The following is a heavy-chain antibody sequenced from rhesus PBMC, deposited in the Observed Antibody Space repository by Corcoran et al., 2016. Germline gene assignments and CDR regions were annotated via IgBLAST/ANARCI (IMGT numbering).Heavy chain of an antibody. V-gene: IGHV4-80*01. D-gene: IGHD5-24*01. CDR3: ARSSGYSENDY. CDR1: GGSFSSYW. CDR2: INGNSGRT. Sequence: QVQLKESGPGLVKPSETLSLTCAVSGGSFSSYWWSWIRQPPGKGLEWSGEINGNSGRTNYNPSLKSRVTLSKDASKNQFSLKLSSVTAADTAVYCCARSSGYSENDYWGQGVLVTVSS. J-gene: IGHJ4*01.